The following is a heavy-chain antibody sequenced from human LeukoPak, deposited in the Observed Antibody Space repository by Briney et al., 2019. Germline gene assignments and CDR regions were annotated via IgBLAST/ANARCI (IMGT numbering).Heavy chain of an antibody. CDR3: ARGGGGFDP. J-gene: IGHJ5*02. V-gene: IGHV3-30*03. CDR2: ISYDGSNK. D-gene: IGHD3-10*01. CDR1: GLTFSSYG. Sequence: GGSLRLSCAASGLTFSSYGMHWVRQAPGKGLEWVAVISYDGSNKYYADSVKGRFTISRDNSKNTLYLQMNSLRAEDTAVYYCARGGGGFDPWGQGTLVTVSS.